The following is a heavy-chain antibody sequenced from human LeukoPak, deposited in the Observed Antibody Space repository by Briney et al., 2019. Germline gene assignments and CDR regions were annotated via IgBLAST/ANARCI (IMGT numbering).Heavy chain of an antibody. CDR2: IKQDGSEK. V-gene: IGHV3-7*01. J-gene: IGHJ4*02. CDR1: GFTFSDFA. CDR3: ARDTIFGVVGGHDY. Sequence: GGSLRLSCAASGFTFSDFAMTWVRQAPGKGLEWVANIKQDGSEKYYVDSVKGRFTISRDNAKNSLYLQMNSLRAEDTAVYYCARDTIFGVVGGHDYWGQGTLVTVSS. D-gene: IGHD3-3*01.